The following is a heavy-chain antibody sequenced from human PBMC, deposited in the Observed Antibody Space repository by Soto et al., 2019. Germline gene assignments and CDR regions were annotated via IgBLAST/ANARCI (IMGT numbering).Heavy chain of an antibody. D-gene: IGHD3-3*01. J-gene: IGHJ4*02. V-gene: IGHV3-7*03. CDR2: MKKDGSEK. CDR3: AKLGSGYYTGLYFDY. CDR1: GFSFGDYW. Sequence: GGSLRLSCAASGFSFGDYWMSWVRQAPGKGLEWVAHMKKDGSEKYYVDSVKGRFSVSRDNSKNSLYLQMDSLRAEDTAVYYCAKLGSGYYTGLYFDYWGQGTLVTVSS.